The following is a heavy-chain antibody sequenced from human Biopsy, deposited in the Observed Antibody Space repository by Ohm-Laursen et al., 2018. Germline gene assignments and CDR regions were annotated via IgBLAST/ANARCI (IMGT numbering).Heavy chain of an antibody. J-gene: IGHJ4*01. D-gene: IGHD3-22*01. CDR2: ISDGGTTI. CDR1: GFPFSDYY. CDR3: VRDRGHYYDKSDYKIGDWV. Sequence: GSLRLSCAASGFPFSDYYMRWIRQAPGKGLDWVSYISDGGTTINYADSVKGRFTISRDNAKNSLYLQMNSLRVEDTALYYCVRDRGHYYDKSDYKIGDWVWGHGTLVTVSS. V-gene: IGHV3-11*04.